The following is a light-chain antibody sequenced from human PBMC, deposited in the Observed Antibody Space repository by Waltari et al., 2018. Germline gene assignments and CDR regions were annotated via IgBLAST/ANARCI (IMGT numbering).Light chain of an antibody. CDR1: SIDVGLSNL. CDR3: SSESSDKVVL. Sequence: QSALTQPASVSGSPGQSVTISCTGTSIDVGLSNLVPWYQDHPGQGPKVIIYDVSDRPSGVSARFSGSKSGNTASLTISGLQAEDEADYYCSSESSDKVVLFGGGTKVTVL. J-gene: IGLJ3*02. V-gene: IGLV2-14*03. CDR2: DVS.